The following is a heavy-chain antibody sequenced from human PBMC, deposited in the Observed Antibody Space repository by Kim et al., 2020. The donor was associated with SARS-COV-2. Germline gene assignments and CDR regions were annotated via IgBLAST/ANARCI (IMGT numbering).Heavy chain of an antibody. Sequence: WYNDYAVSVKSRITIKPDTSDNQFSLQLNSVTPEDTAVYYCARAKGYFNFWGRGTLVTVSS. V-gene: IGHV6-1*01. CDR3: ARAKGYFNF. CDR2: WYN. J-gene: IGHJ2*01.